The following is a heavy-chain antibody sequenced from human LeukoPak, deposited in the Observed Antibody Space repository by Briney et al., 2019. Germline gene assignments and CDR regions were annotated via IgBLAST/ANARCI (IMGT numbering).Heavy chain of an antibody. J-gene: IGHJ3*02. CDR3: AKELREEMAPEVETDAFDI. CDR2: ISSHSGDT. D-gene: IGHD5-24*01. Sequence: ASESVFCGACVYTHINYYTRGVPGARGQGLEGGGCISSHSGDTNYAQKFQGRVTMTTDTSTSTIYMEVGSLRSDDTAVYYCAKELREEMAPEVETDAFDIWGQGTMVTVSS. V-gene: IGHV1-18*01. CDR1: VYTHINYY.